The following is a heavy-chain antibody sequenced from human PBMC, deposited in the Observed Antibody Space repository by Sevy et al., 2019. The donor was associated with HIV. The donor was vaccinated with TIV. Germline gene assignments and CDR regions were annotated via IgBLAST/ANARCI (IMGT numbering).Heavy chain of an antibody. CDR1: GYNFATYW. CDR2: IYPGDSDT. J-gene: IGHJ6*02. Sequence: GESLKISCKASGYNFATYWITWVRQVHGKGLEWLGIIYPGDSDTRYSPSFQGQVSISADKSISTAYLQWDSLRAPDSAIYYCAKGARGTLPAYYYYGMDVWGQGTTVTVSS. CDR3: AKGARGTLPAYYYYGMDV. V-gene: IGHV5-51*01. D-gene: IGHD1-1*01.